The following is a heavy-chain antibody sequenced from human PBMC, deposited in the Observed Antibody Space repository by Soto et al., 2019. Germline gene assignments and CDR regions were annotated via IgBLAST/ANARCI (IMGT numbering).Heavy chain of an antibody. CDR1: GFTFSTYA. J-gene: IGHJ4*02. V-gene: IGHV3-23*01. CDR2: ISGSGGNT. CDR3: AKSHTGSNSENEY. Sequence: EVQLLESGGGLLQPGGSLRLSCAASGFTFSTYAMNWVRQAAGKGLEWVATISGSGGNTYYADSVKGRFTISRDNSKNTLLLQMNSLRAEDTALYYCAKSHTGSNSENEYWGRGTLVTVSS. D-gene: IGHD4-4*01.